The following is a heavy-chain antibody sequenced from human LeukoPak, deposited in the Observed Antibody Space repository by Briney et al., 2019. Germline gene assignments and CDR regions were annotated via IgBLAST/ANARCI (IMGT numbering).Heavy chain of an antibody. CDR2: ISYDGSIK. V-gene: IGHV3-30-3*01. D-gene: IGHD3-22*01. J-gene: IGHJ2*01. CDR3: ARDLGRSGIGVVIYWYFDL. Sequence: GRSLRPSCAASGFPFSSYSIRWGRHAPGKGREWVAVISYDGSIKYYADSVKGRFTISRDNSKNTLLLQLNSLKAEDTAVYYCARDLGRSGIGVVIYWYFDLWGRGTLVTVSS. CDR1: GFPFSSYS.